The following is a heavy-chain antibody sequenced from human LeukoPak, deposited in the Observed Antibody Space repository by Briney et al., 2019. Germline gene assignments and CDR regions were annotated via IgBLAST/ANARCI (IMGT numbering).Heavy chain of an antibody. D-gene: IGHD6-19*01. J-gene: IGHJ6*02. Sequence: GESLRISCKGSAYSFPSYWISWVRQMPGKGLEWMGRIDPSDSYTNYSPSFQGHVAISTDKSIGTAYLQWSSLKASDTAIYYCARQISSGWYSDYYGMDVWGQGTTVTVSS. CDR2: IDPSDSYT. CDR3: ARQISSGWYSDYYGMDV. V-gene: IGHV5-10-1*01. CDR1: AYSFPSYW.